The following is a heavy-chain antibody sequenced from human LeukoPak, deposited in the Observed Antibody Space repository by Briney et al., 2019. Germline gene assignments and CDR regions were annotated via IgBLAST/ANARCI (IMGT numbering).Heavy chain of an antibody. V-gene: IGHV3-21*01. Sequence: TGGSLRLSCAASGFTFSSYSMNWVRQAPGKGLEWVSSISSNSSYIYYADSVKGRFTISRDNAKNSLYLQMNSLRAEDTAVDYCAREVGGSCYSGGCWGQGTLVTVSS. CDR2: ISSNSSYI. D-gene: IGHD2-15*01. CDR1: GFTFSSYS. CDR3: AREVGGSCYSGGC. J-gene: IGHJ4*02.